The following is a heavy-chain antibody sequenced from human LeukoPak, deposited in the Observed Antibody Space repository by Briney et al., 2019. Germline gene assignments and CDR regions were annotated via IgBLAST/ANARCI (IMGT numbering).Heavy chain of an antibody. CDR1: RFTSSSYS. J-gene: IGHJ4*02. CDR2: IKQAGSEK. V-gene: IGHV3-7*01. Sequence: GGSPRLSCAASRFTSSSYSTSSVRQAPGKGLWRVANIKQAGSEKYYVDSVKGRFTISRDNAKNSLYLQMNSLRAEDTAVYYCARGLGGLLEWLWFLDYWGQGTLVTVSS. D-gene: IGHD3-3*01. CDR3: ARGLGGLLEWLWFLDY.